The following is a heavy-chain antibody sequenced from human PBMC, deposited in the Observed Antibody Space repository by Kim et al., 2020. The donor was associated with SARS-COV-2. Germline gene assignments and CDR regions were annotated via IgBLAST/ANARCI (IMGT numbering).Heavy chain of an antibody. D-gene: IGHD4-17*01. V-gene: IGHV4-34*01. CDR2: INHSGST. CDR1: GGSFSGYY. J-gene: IGHJ4*02. CDR3: ASYGDYASVY. Sequence: SETLSLTCAVYGGSFSGYYWSWIRQPPGKGLEWIGEINHSGSTNYNPSLKSRVTISVDTSKNQFSLKLSSVTAADTAVYYCASYGDYASVYWGQGTLVTVSS.